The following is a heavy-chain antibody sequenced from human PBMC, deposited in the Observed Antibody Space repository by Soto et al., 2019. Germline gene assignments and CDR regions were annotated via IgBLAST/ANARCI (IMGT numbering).Heavy chain of an antibody. CDR1: GFTFSSYA. J-gene: IGHJ2*01. Sequence: EVPLLESGGGLVQPGGSLRLSCAASGFTFSSYAMNWVRQAPGKGLEWVSVISGSGGSTYYADAVKGRFTISRDNSKSTLYLQMNSLRAEDTAVYCGAKRTVGWYFDLWGRGTLVTVSS. V-gene: IGHV3-23*01. CDR3: AKRTVGWYFDL. CDR2: ISGSGGST. D-gene: IGHD4-17*01.